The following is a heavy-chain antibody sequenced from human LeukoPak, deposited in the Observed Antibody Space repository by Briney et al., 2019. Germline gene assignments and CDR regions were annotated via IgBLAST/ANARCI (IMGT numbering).Heavy chain of an antibody. CDR1: GFTFTSHW. D-gene: IGHD1-26*01. J-gene: IGHJ4*02. Sequence: PGGSLRLSCAASGFTFTSHWMHCVRQVPGKGLVWVSRISKDGSDSFYADSVKGRFTISRDNARNTVELQMNSLRPEDTAVYYCARDLHWGASDYWGQGTLVTVSS. CDR3: ARDLHWGASDY. CDR2: ISKDGSDS. V-gene: IGHV3-74*01.